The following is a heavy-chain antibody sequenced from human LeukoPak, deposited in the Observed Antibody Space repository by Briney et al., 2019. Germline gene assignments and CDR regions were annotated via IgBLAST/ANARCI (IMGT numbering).Heavy chain of an antibody. CDR1: GGSMSSNF. J-gene: IGHJ6*02. V-gene: IGHV4-59*01. Sequence: SETLSLTCTVSGGSMSSNFWSWISQPPGKGLEWIGYIYYSGSTNYNPSLKSRVTISVDTSKNQFSLKLISVTVADTAVYCCPRTQLKRRALVAPQVGGMDVWGQGTTVTVSS. CDR3: PRTQLKRRALVAPQVGGMDV. D-gene: IGHD1-1*01. CDR2: IYYSGST.